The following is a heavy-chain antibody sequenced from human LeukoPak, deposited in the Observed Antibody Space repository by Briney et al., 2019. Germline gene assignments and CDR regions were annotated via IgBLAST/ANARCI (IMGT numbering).Heavy chain of an antibody. J-gene: IGHJ5*02. V-gene: IGHV3-23*01. CDR2: ITPTGDYT. D-gene: IGHD6-13*01. CDR1: GFTFSSSA. Sequence: GGSLRLSCAASGFTFSSSAMAWVRQAPGKGLEWVSSITPTGDYTYYADSVKGRFAISRDNSKNTLYLQMNSLRVEDTAVYYCAKGQAAAGTSSWFDPWGQGTLVSVSS. CDR3: AKGQAAAGTSSWFDP.